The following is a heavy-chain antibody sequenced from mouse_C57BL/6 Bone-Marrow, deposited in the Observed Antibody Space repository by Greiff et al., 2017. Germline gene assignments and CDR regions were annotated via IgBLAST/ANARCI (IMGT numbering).Heavy chain of an antibody. CDR2: IYPGAGDT. Sequence: QVQLQQSGAELVKPGASVKISCKASGYAFSSYWMNWVKQRPGKGLEWIGQIYPGAGDTNYNGKFKGKATLTADKSSSTAYMQLSSLTSEDSAVYFCARAFITTVVAPFDYWGQGTTLTVSS. V-gene: IGHV1-80*01. D-gene: IGHD1-1*01. CDR3: ARAFITTVVAPFDY. CDR1: GYAFSSYW. J-gene: IGHJ2*01.